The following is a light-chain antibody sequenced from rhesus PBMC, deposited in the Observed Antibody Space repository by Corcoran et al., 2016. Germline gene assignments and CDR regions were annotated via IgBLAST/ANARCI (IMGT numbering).Light chain of an antibody. V-gene: IGKV1S14*01. CDR3: LQHVRSPYR. CDR1: QGINNY. Sequence: DIQMTQSPSSLSASVGDRVTITCRTSQGINNYLVWYQQIPGKAPKPLIYYASYLTRGVPSRFSGSGSLTDFILTITSLQPEDFATYYCLQHVRSPYRFGQGTKLEIK. J-gene: IGKJ2*01. CDR2: YAS.